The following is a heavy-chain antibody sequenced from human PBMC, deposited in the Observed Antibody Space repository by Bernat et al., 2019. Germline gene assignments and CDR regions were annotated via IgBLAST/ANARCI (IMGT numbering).Heavy chain of an antibody. D-gene: IGHD6-13*01. CDR3: AKSGYSSRLGPADY. CDR1: GFTFSSYA. Sequence: QVQLVESGGGVVQPGRSLRLSCAASGFTFSSYAMHWVRQAPGKGLEWVAVISYDGSNKYYADSVKGRFTISRDNSKTTLFLQMNSLKADDTAVYYCAKSGYSSRLGPADYWGQGTLVTVSS. CDR2: ISYDGSNK. V-gene: IGHV3-30-3*02. J-gene: IGHJ4*02.